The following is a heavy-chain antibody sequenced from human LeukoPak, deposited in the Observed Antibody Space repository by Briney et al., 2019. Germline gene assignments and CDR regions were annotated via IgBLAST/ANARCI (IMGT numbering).Heavy chain of an antibody. J-gene: IGHJ5*02. CDR2: IYYSGNT. CDR1: GGSISSSGSY. D-gene: IGHD6-6*01. V-gene: IGHV4-39*07. CDR3: ARVMAARREDLNWFDP. Sequence: PSETLSLTCTVSGGSISSSGSYWGWIRQPPGKGLGWIGSIYYSGNTYNPSLKSRVTISVDTSKNQFSLNLTSVNAADTAVYYCARVMAARREDLNWFDPWGQGTLVTVSS.